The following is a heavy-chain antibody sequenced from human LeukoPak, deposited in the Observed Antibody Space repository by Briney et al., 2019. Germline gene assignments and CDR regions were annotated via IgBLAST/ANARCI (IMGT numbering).Heavy chain of an antibody. D-gene: IGHD3-22*01. Sequence: PGGSLRLSCAASGFTFSNYAMSWVRQAPGKGLAWVSAISGSGGSTYCADTVKGRFTVSRDNSKNTLYLQMNSLRAEDTAVYYCANDGAYYDSNTDAFDIWGQGTMVTVSS. CDR3: ANDGAYYDSNTDAFDI. J-gene: IGHJ3*02. CDR2: ISGSGGST. CDR1: GFTFSNYA. V-gene: IGHV3-23*01.